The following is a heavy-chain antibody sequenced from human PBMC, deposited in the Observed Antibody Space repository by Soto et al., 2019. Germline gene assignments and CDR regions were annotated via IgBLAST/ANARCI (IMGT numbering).Heavy chain of an antibody. J-gene: IGHJ4*02. V-gene: IGHV3-15*01. D-gene: IGHD3-22*01. CDR3: TTDLYDSSQGIFDY. CDR1: GFTFSNAW. Sequence: GGSLRLSCAASGFTFSNAWMSWVRQAPGKGLEWVGRIKSKTDGGTTDYAAPVKGRFTISRDDSKNTLYLQMNSLKTEDTAVYYCTTDLYDSSQGIFDYWGQGTLVTVSS. CDR2: IKSKTDGGTT.